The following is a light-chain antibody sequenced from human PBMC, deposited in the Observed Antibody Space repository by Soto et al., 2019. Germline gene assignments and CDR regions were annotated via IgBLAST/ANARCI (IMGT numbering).Light chain of an antibody. CDR1: SSDVGGYNY. CDR3: SSYTSRSTLEV. CDR2: EVS. J-gene: IGLJ1*01. V-gene: IGLV2-14*01. Sequence: QSALTQPASVSGSPGQSITISCTGTSSDVGGYNYVSWYQQHPGKAPKLMIYEVSNRPSGVSNRFSGSKSGNTASLTISGLQAEDEADYYCSSYTSRSTLEVFGTGTQLTVL.